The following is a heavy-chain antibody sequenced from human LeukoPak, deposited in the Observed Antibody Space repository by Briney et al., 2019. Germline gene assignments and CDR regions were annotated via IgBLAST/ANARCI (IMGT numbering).Heavy chain of an antibody. CDR2: INPTGGRA. J-gene: IGHJ4*02. D-gene: IGHD3-10*01. CDR3: AREYHASGSYAEGKLDY. V-gene: IGHV1-46*03. Sequence: AAVKVSCKASGYTFISYYIRWVREAPGQGLEWMGFINPTGGRATYPQKFKGKVTMTRDTSTSTVYMELSSLTSADTAIYYCAREYHASGSYAEGKLDYWGQGTLVTVSS. CDR1: GYTFISYY.